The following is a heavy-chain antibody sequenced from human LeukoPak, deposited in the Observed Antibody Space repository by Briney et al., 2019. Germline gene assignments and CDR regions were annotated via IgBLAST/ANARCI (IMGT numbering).Heavy chain of an antibody. V-gene: IGHV3-23*01. CDR1: GFTFRLYG. J-gene: IGHJ4*02. CDR3: AKARAGGYNYGPFDY. Sequence: GGSLRLSCAASGFTFRLYGMNWVRQAPGKGLEGASAISGGGETTTYTDSVKGRFTISRDNSKNTVYLQMNSLSAEDTAVYYCAKARAGGYNYGPFDYWGQGTLVTVSS. D-gene: IGHD5-18*01. CDR2: ISGGGETT.